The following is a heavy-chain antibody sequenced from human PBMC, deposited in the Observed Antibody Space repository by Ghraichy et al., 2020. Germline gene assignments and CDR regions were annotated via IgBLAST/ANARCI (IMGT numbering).Heavy chain of an antibody. CDR3: AGELTRYYGMDV. J-gene: IGHJ6*02. CDR2: ISYDGSNK. V-gene: IGHV3-30*03. D-gene: IGHD1-26*01. Sequence: SLRLSCAASGFTFSSYGMHWVRQAPGKGLEWVAVISYDGSNKYYADSVKGRFTISRDNSKNTLYLQMNSLRAEDTAVYYCAGELTRYYGMDVWGQGTTVTVSS. CDR1: GFTFSSYG.